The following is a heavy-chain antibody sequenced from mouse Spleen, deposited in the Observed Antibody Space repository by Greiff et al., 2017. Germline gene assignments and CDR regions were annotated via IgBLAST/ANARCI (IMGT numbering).Heavy chain of an antibody. J-gene: IGHJ2*01. V-gene: IGHV1-55*01. Sequence: QVQLQQPGAELVKPGASVKMSCKASGYTFTSYWITWVKQRPGQGLEWIGDIYPGSGSTNYNEKFKSKATLTVDTSSSTAYMQLSSLTSEDSAVYYCARRTTGVGGNLDYWGQGTTLTVSS. D-gene: IGHD1-1*01. CDR2: IYPGSGST. CDR1: GYTFTSYW. CDR3: ARRTTGVGGNLDY.